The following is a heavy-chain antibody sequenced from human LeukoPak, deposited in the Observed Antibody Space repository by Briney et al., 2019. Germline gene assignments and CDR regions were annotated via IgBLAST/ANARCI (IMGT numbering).Heavy chain of an antibody. J-gene: IGHJ4*02. CDR1: GGSISSSSHY. D-gene: IGHD2-21*02. V-gene: IGHV4-39*01. Sequence: SETLSLTCTVSGGSISSSSHYWGWIRQPPGKGLEWIGSIYYSGTTAYNPSLKSRVTISVDTSKNQFSLKLSSVTAADTAVYYCARGSGDWTYYFDYWGQGTLVTVSS. CDR2: IYYSGTT. CDR3: ARGSGDWTYYFDY.